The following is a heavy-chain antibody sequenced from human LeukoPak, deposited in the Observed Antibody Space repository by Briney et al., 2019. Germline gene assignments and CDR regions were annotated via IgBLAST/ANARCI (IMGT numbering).Heavy chain of an antibody. D-gene: IGHD3-22*01. Sequence: SETLSLTCTVSGGSISSYYWSWIRQPPGKGLEWIGYIYYSGSTNYNPSLKSRVTISVDTSKNQFSLKLSSVTAADTAVYYCARGGYLGPIDYWGQGTLVTVSS. CDR1: GGSISSYY. V-gene: IGHV4-59*01. CDR2: IYYSGST. CDR3: ARGGYLGPIDY. J-gene: IGHJ4*02.